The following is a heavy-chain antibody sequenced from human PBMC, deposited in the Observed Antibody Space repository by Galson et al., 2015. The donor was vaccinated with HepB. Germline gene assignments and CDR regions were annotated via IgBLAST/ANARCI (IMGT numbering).Heavy chain of an antibody. CDR2: INPSGGST. Sequence: SVKVSCKASGYTFTSYYTHWVRQAPGQGLEWMGIINPSGGSTSYAQKFQGRVTMTRDTSTSTVYMELSSLRSEDTTVYCCARDQYYDFWSGYPRYYYYYYMDVWGKGTTVTVSS. D-gene: IGHD3-3*01. J-gene: IGHJ6*03. CDR1: GYTFTSYY. CDR3: ARDQYYDFWSGYPRYYYYYYMDV. V-gene: IGHV1-46*01.